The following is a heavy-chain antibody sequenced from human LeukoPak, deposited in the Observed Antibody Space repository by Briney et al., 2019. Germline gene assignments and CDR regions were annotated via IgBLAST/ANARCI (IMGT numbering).Heavy chain of an antibody. CDR1: GFTFSSYG. D-gene: IGHD3-10*01. CDR3: ARDRITMVRGVITGRWFDP. Sequence: PGGSLRLSCAASGFTFSSYGMHWVRQAPGKVLEWVAYIQYDGSNEQYADSVKGRFSISRDSSKNILYLQMNSLRAEDTAVYYCARDRITMVRGVITGRWFDPWGQGTLVTVSS. CDR2: IQYDGSNE. V-gene: IGHV3-30*02. J-gene: IGHJ5*02.